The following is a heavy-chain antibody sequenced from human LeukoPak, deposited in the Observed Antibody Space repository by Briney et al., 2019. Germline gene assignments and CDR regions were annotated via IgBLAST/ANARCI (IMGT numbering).Heavy chain of an antibody. CDR1: GFTFSSYA. CDR3: TTVRTIFGHDY. CDR2: IKSKTDGGTT. D-gene: IGHD3-3*01. V-gene: IGHV3-15*01. J-gene: IGHJ4*02. Sequence: PGGSLRLSCAASGFTFSSYAMSWVRQAPGKGLEWVGRIKSKTDGGTTDYAAPVKGRFTISRDDSKNTLYLQMNSLKTEDTAVYYCTTVRTIFGHDYWGQGTLVTVSS.